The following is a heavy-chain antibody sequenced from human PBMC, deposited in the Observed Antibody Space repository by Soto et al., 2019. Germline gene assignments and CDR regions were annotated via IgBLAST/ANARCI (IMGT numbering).Heavy chain of an antibody. V-gene: IGHV3-48*03. CDR3: AVSYYDFDY. CDR1: GFTFSSYE. CDR2: ISSSGSTI. D-gene: IGHD1-26*01. J-gene: IGHJ4*02. Sequence: PGGSLRLSCAASGFTFSSYEMNRVRQAPGKGLEWVSYISSSGSTIYYADSVKGRFTISRDNAKNSLYLQMNSLRAEDTAVYYCAVSYYDFDYWGQGTLVTVSS.